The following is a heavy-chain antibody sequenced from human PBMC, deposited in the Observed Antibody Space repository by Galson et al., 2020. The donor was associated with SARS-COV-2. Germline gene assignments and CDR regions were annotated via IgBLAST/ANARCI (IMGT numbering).Heavy chain of an antibody. D-gene: IGHD2-2*01. Sequence: GGSLRLSCAASGFTFSGSAVHWVRQASGKGLEWVGRIRGKANNYATTYAASVKGRFTISRDDSKNTAYLQMNSLKTEDTAVYYCAHVDCSSTSCPSLDYWGQGTLVTVSS. CDR3: AHVDCSSTSCPSLDY. V-gene: IGHV3-73*01. J-gene: IGHJ4*02. CDR2: IRGKANNYAT. CDR1: GFTFSGSA.